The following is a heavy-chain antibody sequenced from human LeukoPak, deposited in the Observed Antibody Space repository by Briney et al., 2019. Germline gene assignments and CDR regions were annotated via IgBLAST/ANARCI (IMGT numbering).Heavy chain of an antibody. CDR3: ARDYSTVTTFFDY. D-gene: IGHD4-17*01. CDR1: GFTFSSYA. CDR2: ISSNGGST. Sequence: GGSLRLSCAASGFTFSSYAMHWVRQAPGKGLEYVSAISSNGGSTYYANSVKGRFTISRDNSKNTLYLQMGSLRAEDTAVYYCARDYSTVTTFFDYWGQGTLVTVSS. V-gene: IGHV3-64*01. J-gene: IGHJ4*02.